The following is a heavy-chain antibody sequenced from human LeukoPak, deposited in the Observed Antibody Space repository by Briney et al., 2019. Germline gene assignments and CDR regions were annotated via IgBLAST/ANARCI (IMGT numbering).Heavy chain of an antibody. Sequence: GGSLRLSCAASGFTFDDYAMHWVRQAPGKGLEWVSGISWYSAGIGYADSVKGRFTISRDNAKNSLYLQMNSPRAEDTALYYCAKRATHRGFDYWGQGTLVTVSS. D-gene: IGHD2-15*01. CDR1: GFTFDDYA. V-gene: IGHV3-9*01. J-gene: IGHJ4*02. CDR3: AKRATHRGFDY. CDR2: ISWYSAGI.